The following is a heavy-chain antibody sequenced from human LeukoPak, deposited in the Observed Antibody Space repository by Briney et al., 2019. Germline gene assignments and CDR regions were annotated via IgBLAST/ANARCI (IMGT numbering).Heavy chain of an antibody. V-gene: IGHV1-69*13. D-gene: IGHD3-22*01. Sequence: GASVKVSCKASGYTFTGYYMHWVRQAPGQGLEWMGGIIPIFGTANYAQKFQGRVTITADESTSTAYMELSSLRSEDTAVYYCARLEAQAGYYEPQYNWFDPWGQGTLVTVSS. CDR2: IIPIFGTA. CDR1: GYTFTGYY. J-gene: IGHJ5*02. CDR3: ARLEAQAGYYEPQYNWFDP.